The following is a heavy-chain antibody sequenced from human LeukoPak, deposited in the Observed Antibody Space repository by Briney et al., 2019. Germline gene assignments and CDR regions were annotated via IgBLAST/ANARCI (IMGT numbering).Heavy chain of an antibody. CDR2: INWNGGST. CDR3: SRGINCVDY. J-gene: IGHJ4*02. Sequence: GSLRLSCAASGFPFDDYGMTWVRQAPGTGLEWVYGINWNGGSTGYADSVKGRFTISSDNAKNSLSLQMNSLRAEDTALYYCSRGINCVDYWGQGILVTVSS. D-gene: IGHD1-20*01. V-gene: IGHV3-20*04. CDR1: GFPFDDYG.